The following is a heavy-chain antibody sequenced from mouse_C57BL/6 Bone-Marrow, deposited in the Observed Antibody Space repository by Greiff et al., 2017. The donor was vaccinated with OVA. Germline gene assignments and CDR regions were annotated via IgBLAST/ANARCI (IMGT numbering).Heavy chain of an antibody. CDR2: ISSGGSYT. CDR1: GFTFSSYG. J-gene: IGHJ4*01. V-gene: IGHV5-6*01. D-gene: IGHD2-3*01. CDR3: AREADGYYVAMDY. Sequence: VQLQQSGGDLVKPGGSLKLSCAASGFTFSSYGMSWVRQTPDKRLEWVATISSGGSYTYYPESVKGRFTISRDHAKNTLYLQMSSLKSEDTAMYYCAREADGYYVAMDYWGQGTSVTVSS.